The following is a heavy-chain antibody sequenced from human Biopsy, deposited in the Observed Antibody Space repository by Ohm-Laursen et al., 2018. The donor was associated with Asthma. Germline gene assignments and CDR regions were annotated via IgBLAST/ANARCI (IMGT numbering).Heavy chain of an antibody. CDR2: VSSSGGAR. CDR1: GFTFSSYG. J-gene: IGHJ4*02. CDR3: ATFPYGDYLPLDY. D-gene: IGHD4-17*01. Sequence: SLRLSCAASGFTFSSYGMHWVRQAPGKGLEWVASVSSSGGARDYADSVKGRFTISRDNSKNTLYLQMNSLRAEDTAVYYCATFPYGDYLPLDYWGQGTLVTVSS. V-gene: IGHV3-23*01.